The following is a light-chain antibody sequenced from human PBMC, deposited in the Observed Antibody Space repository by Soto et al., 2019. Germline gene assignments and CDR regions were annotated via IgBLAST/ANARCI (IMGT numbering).Light chain of an antibody. CDR1: SSDVGGYDY. Sequence: QSALTQPASVSGSPGQSITISCTGTSSDVGGYDYVSWYQQHPGKAPKLMIYEVSNRPSGVSNRFSGSKSGNTASLTISGLQGEDEAHYYCNSYTSSATVVFGGGTKLTVL. V-gene: IGLV2-14*01. J-gene: IGLJ2*01. CDR3: NSYTSSATVV. CDR2: EVS.